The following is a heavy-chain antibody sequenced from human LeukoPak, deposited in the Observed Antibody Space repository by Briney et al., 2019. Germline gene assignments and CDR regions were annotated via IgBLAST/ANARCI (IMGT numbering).Heavy chain of an antibody. CDR3: ARRVVAAMYIWFQA. Sequence: SETLSLTCTVSGGSISSYYWSCIRQPPGKGLEWIWYIYYSGSTNYDPSLKSRVTISVDTSKNHFALKLSSGTAADTAVYYCARRVVAAMYIWFQARGERAQVTVSS. CDR2: IYYSGST. V-gene: IGHV4-59*01. CDR1: GGSISSYY. J-gene: IGHJ4*02. D-gene: IGHD2-15*01.